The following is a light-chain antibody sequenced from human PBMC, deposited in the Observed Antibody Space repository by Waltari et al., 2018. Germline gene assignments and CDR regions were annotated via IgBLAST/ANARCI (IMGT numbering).Light chain of an antibody. CDR2: GVN. V-gene: IGLV1-40*01. CDR1: GSNIGAGYD. J-gene: IGLJ2*01. CDR3: QSFDTSLSVV. Sequence: QSVLTQPPSVSGAPGQRVHIPCTGSGSNIGAGYDAPWYHQLPGKAPRLLIYGVNTRPLGVPDRFFGSQSGTSASLAITGLQPEDEGDYYCQSFDTSLSVVFGGGTKLTVL.